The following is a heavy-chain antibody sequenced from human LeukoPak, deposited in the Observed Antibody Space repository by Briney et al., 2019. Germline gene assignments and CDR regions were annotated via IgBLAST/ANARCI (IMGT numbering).Heavy chain of an antibody. CDR3: VKEGRRQWLPRGWLDS. Sequence: GGSLRLSCSASGFTFSSYVMHWVRQAPGKGLEYVSAISNNGENTYYADSVKGRFTISRDNSKNTLYVQMSSLRDEDTAVYYCVKEGRRQWLPRGWLDSWGQGTLVTVSS. V-gene: IGHV3-64*05. D-gene: IGHD6-19*01. CDR1: GFTFSSYV. CDR2: ISNNGENT. J-gene: IGHJ5*01.